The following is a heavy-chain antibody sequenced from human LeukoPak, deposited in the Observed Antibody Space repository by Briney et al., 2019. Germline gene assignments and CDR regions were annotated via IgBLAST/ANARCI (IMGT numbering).Heavy chain of an antibody. D-gene: IGHD3-22*01. V-gene: IGHV3-23*01. Sequence: SGGSLRLSCAASGFTFSTYAVNWVRQAPGKGLEWVSAISSSGGTTYYADSVKGRFSISRDNSKNTLYLRMNSLRAEDTAVYYCAKYNWYYYDSSGYYAYFDYWGQGTLVTVSS. J-gene: IGHJ4*02. CDR2: ISSSGGTT. CDR1: GFTFSTYA. CDR3: AKYNWYYYDSSGYYAYFDY.